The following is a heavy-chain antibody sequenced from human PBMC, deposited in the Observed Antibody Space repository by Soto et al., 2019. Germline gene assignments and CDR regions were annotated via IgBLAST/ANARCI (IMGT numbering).Heavy chain of an antibody. D-gene: IGHD2-15*01. CDR2: ISGSGGST. J-gene: IGHJ6*03. V-gene: IGHV3-23*01. CDR3: AKAPHLLPYYCYMDV. CDR1: GFTFSSYA. Sequence: EVQLLESGGGLVQPGGSLRLSCAASGFTFSSYAMSWVRQAPGKGLEWVSAISGSGGSTYYADSVKGRFTISRDNSKNTLYLHMNSLRAEDTAVYYCAKAPHLLPYYCYMDVWGKGTTVTVSS.